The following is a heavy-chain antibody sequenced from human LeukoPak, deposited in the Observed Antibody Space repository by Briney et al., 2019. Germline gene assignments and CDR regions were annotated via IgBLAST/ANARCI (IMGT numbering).Heavy chain of an antibody. V-gene: IGHV5-51*01. Sequence: NHGESLNISCQGSGSTFTSYWSAWVRQLPGKGLEWMGIIYPGDSDTRYSPSFQGQVTISADNSISTAYLQWSSLKASDTAMYYCARHRSMAARPFGFVDYWGQGTLVTVSS. CDR2: IYPGDSDT. J-gene: IGHJ4*02. CDR1: GSTFTSYW. CDR3: ARHRSMAARPFGFVDY. D-gene: IGHD6-6*01.